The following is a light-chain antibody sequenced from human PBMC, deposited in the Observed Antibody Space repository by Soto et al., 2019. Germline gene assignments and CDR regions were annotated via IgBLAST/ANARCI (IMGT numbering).Light chain of an antibody. J-gene: IGKJ1*01. Sequence: EIVLTESPCTLSLSPLERSTLSCRTSQSVTSNYLAWYQQKPGQAPRLLIFGASIRVTGIPDRFIGSGSGTDFTLTISRLEPEDFAVYYCQHYVTSLTTFGQGTKVDIK. V-gene: IGKV3-20*01. CDR3: QHYVTSLTT. CDR1: QSVTSNY. CDR2: GAS.